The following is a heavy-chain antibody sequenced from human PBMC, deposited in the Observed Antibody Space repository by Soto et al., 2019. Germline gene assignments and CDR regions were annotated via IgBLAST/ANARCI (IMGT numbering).Heavy chain of an antibody. V-gene: IGHV2-5*02. D-gene: IGHD6-13*01. CDR3: AHVYWAASGTRYYFDY. J-gene: IGHJ4*02. Sequence: QITVKESGPTLVKPPQTLTLTCTFSGFSFSTSAVCVGWIRQPPGKALEWLALIYWDDDKRDSPSLKSRLTITKDTSRTQGVVKMTNMDPVDTATYYCAHVYWAASGTRYYFDYWGQGTLVTVSS. CDR1: GFSFSTSAVC. CDR2: IYWDDDK.